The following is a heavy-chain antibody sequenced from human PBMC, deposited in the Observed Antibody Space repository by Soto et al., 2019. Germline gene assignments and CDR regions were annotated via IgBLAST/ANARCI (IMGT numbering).Heavy chain of an antibody. Sequence: QVQLQESGPGLVKPSETLSLTCTVSGTFFTVYYWSWIRQPPGKGLEWIWYIFHSGNTKYNPSPKSRVTLSVDTSKSLFALKLDPVTAADTTIYYCAGVGGGYRFDYWGQGILLTASS. J-gene: IGHJ4*02. CDR3: AGVGGGYRFDY. CDR1: GTFFTVYY. V-gene: IGHV4-59*01. D-gene: IGHD1-26*01. CDR2: IFHSGNT.